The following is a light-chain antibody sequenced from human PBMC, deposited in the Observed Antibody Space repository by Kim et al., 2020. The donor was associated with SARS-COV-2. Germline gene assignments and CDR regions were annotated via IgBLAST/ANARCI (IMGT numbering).Light chain of an antibody. CDR1: AANIGAGYD. Sequence: QRVTIAWPGSAANIGAGYDVTWDRQLPGTAPKLLIYGNSNRPSGVPARSSGDKAGTSASLAITGLQAEDEADYCCQSYDSSLSVVVFGGGTQLTVL. V-gene: IGLV1-40*01. CDR3: QSYDSSLSVVV. CDR2: GNS. J-gene: IGLJ2*01.